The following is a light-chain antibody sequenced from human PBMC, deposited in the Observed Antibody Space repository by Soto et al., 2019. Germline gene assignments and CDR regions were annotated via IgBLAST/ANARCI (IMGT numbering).Light chain of an antibody. V-gene: IGKV3-15*01. CDR2: GAS. Sequence: VMTQAPTTLSVSPGERATLSCRASQSINNNVAWYQLKVGQAPRLLIYGASTRATGIPARFSGSGSGTEFTLTISSLQSEDFAEYHCQQYSDWPTPFGQGTKVDIK. CDR1: QSINNN. J-gene: IGKJ1*01. CDR3: QQYSDWPTP.